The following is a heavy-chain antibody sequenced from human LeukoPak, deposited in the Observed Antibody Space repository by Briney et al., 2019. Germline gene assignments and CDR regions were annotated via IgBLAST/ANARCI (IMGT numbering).Heavy chain of an antibody. V-gene: IGHV3-48*03. CDR1: GFTFSSYE. CDR3: ARDRAITGSDY. J-gene: IGHJ4*02. Sequence: GGSLRHSCAASGFTFSSYEMNWVRQAPGKGLEWVSYISSSGSTIYYADSVKGRFTISRDNAKNSLYLQMNSLRAEDTAVYYCARDRAITGSDYWGQGTLVTVSS. D-gene: IGHD1-20*01. CDR2: ISSSGSTI.